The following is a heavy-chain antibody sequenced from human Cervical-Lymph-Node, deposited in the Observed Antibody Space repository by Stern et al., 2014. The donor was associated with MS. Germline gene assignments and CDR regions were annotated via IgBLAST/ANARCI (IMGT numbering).Heavy chain of an antibody. CDR3: ARDSVKSTSDLDY. CDR1: GYTFTSYG. V-gene: IGHV1-18*01. Sequence: QVQLVQSGPEMKKPGASVKVSCKALGYTFTSYGISWVRQAPGQGLEWMGGISSYNGDSKYARKFQGRVTMTTDISTSTAYMELRSLRSDDTAVYYCARDSVKSTSDLDYWGQGTQVTVSS. J-gene: IGHJ4*02. CDR2: ISSYNGDS.